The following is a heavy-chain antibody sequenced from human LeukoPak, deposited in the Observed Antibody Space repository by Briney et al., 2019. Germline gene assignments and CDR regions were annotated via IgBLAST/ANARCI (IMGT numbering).Heavy chain of an antibody. CDR1: GFTFSSYA. V-gene: IGHV3-30*04. J-gene: IGHJ6*03. CDR3: TRLKYYYYYMDV. Sequence: GGSLRLSCAASGFTFSSYAMHWVRQAPGKGLEWVAVISYDGSNKYYADSVKGRFTISRDDSKNTAYLQMNSLKAEDTAVYYCTRLKYYYYYMDVWGKGTTVTVSS. CDR2: ISYDGSNK.